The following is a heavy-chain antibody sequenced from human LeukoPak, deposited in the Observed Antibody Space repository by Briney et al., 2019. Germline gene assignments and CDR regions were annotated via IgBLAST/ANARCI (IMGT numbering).Heavy chain of an antibody. CDR1: GFTFSSYY. CDR3: AKDPSDLGGSGSNNYFDC. CDR2: IKQDGSEK. D-gene: IGHD3-10*01. J-gene: IGHJ4*02. Sequence: PGGSLRLSCAASGFTFSSYYMAWFRQAPGKGLEWVANIKQDGSEKYYVDSVKGRFTISRDNSRNTLYLQMNSLRAEDTAVYYCAKDPSDLGGSGSNNYFDCWGQGTLVTVSS. V-gene: IGHV3-7*05.